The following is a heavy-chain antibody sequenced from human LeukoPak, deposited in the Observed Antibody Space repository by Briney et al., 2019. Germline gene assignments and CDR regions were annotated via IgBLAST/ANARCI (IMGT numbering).Heavy chain of an antibody. J-gene: IGHJ4*02. CDR2: VYDSEIFSDSDSETIADNEST. CDR3: ARGVATFFDR. Sequence: PSETLSLTCTVSGGSIGSFYWSWIRQPPGRDLEWIGYVYDSEIFSDSDSETIADNESTNYNPALKGRVTISLDTSKKQVSLNLTTVTAADTAVYFCARGVATFFDRWGRGALVAVSS. CDR1: GGSIGSFY. V-gene: IGHV4-59*01. D-gene: IGHD5-12*01.